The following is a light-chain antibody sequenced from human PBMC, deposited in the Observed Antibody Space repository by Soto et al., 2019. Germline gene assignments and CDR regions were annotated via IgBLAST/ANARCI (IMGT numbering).Light chain of an antibody. CDR3: QPYDKLPPLFT. CDR2: DAS. Sequence: DIQMTQSPSSLSASVGARVTITCQARQDISNYLNWYQQKPGKAPKLLIYDASNLETGVPSRFSGSGSGTDCTFTISSLQPEDIATYYCQPYDKLPPLFTFGPGTKVDIK. CDR1: QDISNY. J-gene: IGKJ3*01. V-gene: IGKV1-33*01.